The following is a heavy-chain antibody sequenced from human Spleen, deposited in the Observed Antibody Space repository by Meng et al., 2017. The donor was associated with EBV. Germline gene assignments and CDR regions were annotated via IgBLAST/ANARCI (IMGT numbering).Heavy chain of an antibody. D-gene: IGHD2-2*01. J-gene: IGHJ5*02. CDR3: ARAYCDSTSCYLLFDP. CDR1: GGSFSGYY. CDR2: INHSGST. Sequence: VQLQQWGAGLLKPSETLSLTCAVYGGSFSGYYWSWIRQPPGKGLEWIGEINHSGSTNYNPSLKSRVTISVDTSKNQFSLKVSSVTAADTAVYYCARAYCDSTSCYLLFDPWGQGTLVTVSS. V-gene: IGHV4-34*01.